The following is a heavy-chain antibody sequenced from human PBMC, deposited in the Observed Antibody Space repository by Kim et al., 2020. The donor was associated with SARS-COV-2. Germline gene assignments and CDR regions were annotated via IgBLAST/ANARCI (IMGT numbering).Heavy chain of an antibody. CDR3: AREGGSSTSYYYYGMDV. V-gene: IGHV1-46*01. J-gene: IGHJ6*02. Sequence: ASVKVSCKASGYTFTSYYMHWVRQAPGQGLEWMGIINPSGGSTSYAQKFQGRVTMTRDTSTSTVYMELSSLRSEDTAVYYCAREGGSSTSYYYYGMDVWGQGTTVTVSS. CDR2: INPSGGST. D-gene: IGHD2-2*01. CDR1: GYTFTSYY.